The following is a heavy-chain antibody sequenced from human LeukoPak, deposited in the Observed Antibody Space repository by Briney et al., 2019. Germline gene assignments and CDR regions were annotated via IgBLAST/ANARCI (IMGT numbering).Heavy chain of an antibody. CDR1: GGTFSSYA. D-gene: IGHD1-26*01. V-gene: IGHV1-69*13. Sequence: GASVKVSCKASGGTFSSYAISWVRQAPGQGLEWMGGIIPIFGTANYAQKFQGRVTITADESTSTAYMELSSLRSEDTAVYYCARDRWGATPGGGYFDYWGQGTLVTVSS. CDR3: ARDRWGATPGGGYFDY. CDR2: IIPIFGTA. J-gene: IGHJ4*02.